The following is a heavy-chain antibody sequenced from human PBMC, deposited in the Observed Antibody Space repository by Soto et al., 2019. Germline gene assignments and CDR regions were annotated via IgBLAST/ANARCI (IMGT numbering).Heavy chain of an antibody. CDR3: AREAVAGNFDY. V-gene: IGHV3-30-3*01. J-gene: IGHJ4*02. Sequence: PGGSLRLSCAASGFTFSSYAMHWVRQAPGKGLEWVAVISYDGSNKYYADSVKGRFTISRDNSKNTLYLQMNSLSAEDTAVYYCAREAVAGNFDYWGQGTLVTVSS. D-gene: IGHD6-19*01. CDR1: GFTFSSYA. CDR2: ISYDGSNK.